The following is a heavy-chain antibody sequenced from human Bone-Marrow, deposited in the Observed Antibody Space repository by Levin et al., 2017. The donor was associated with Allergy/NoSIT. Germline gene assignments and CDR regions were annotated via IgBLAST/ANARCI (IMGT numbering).Heavy chain of an antibody. Sequence: GESLKISCAVSGLTVGVSSVSWVRQAPGKGLEWISVFFDGDNIYYADSVKGRFTVSGDNSRNMVYLQMDDLRVGDTAVYFCAGVASGYSEYDTEPHLYYYMDVWGKGTTVTVSS. V-gene: IGHV3-53*01. CDR3: AGVASGYSEYDTEPHLYYYMDV. D-gene: IGHD5-24*01. J-gene: IGHJ6*03. CDR2: FFDGDNI. CDR1: GLTVGVSS.